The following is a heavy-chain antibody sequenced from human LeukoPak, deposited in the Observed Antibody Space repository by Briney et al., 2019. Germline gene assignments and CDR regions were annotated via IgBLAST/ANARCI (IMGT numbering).Heavy chain of an antibody. Sequence: ASVKVSCKASEYTFTSYGISWVRQAPGQGLEWMGWINTNTENPTYAQGFTGRFVFSLDTSVSTAYLQISSLKAEDTAVYFCARELVGTTWGDFEYWGQGTLVTVSS. J-gene: IGHJ4*02. CDR1: EYTFTSYG. CDR2: INTNTENP. D-gene: IGHD1-1*01. V-gene: IGHV7-4-1*02. CDR3: ARELVGTTWGDFEY.